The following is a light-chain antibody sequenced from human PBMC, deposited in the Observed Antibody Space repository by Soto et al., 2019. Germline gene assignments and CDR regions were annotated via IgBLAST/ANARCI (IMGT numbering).Light chain of an antibody. CDR1: ESVSSY. J-gene: IGKJ1*01. Sequence: DIQMTQSPSSLSASVGDRVTITCRAKESVSSYVNWYQQKPGKAPKLLIYAASSLQSGVPARFSGSGSVTDFTLTISGLQPEDFATYDCQQSYSKWTFGQGNKVESK. V-gene: IGKV1-39*01. CDR2: AAS. CDR3: QQSYSKWT.